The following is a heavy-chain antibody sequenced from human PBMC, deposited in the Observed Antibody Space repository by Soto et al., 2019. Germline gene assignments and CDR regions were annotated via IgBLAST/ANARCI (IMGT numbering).Heavy chain of an antibody. CDR2: INAGNGNT. CDR3: ARDPYYDILTGYYNVGWFDP. V-gene: IGHV1-3*01. D-gene: IGHD3-9*01. CDR1: GYTFTSYA. J-gene: IGHJ5*02. Sequence: EASVKVSCKASGYTFTSYAMHWVRQAPGQRLEWMGWINAGNGNTKYSQKLQGRVTMTTDTSTSTAYMELRSLRSDDTAVYYCARDPYYDILTGYYNVGWFDPWGQGTLVTVSS.